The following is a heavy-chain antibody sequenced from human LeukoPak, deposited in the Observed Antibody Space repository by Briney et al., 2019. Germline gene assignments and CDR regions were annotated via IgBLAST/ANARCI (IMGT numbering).Heavy chain of an antibody. Sequence: ASVKVSCKASGYSFTGYYMHWVRQAPGKGLEWLSFISRSSRTIYYADSVKGRFTISRDNAKNSLYLQMSSLRVEDTAVYYCAREEYYGSQDAFDIWGHGTVVTVSS. CDR3: AREEYYGSQDAFDI. D-gene: IGHD3-10*01. J-gene: IGHJ3*02. CDR1: GYSFTGYY. V-gene: IGHV3-48*01. CDR2: ISRSSRTI.